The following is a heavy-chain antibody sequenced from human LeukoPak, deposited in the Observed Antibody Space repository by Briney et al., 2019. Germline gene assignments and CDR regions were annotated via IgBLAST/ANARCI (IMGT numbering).Heavy chain of an antibody. Sequence: GGSLRLSCAASGVTFSTYAMHWVRQAPGKGLEWVAVISYDGSNKYYADSVKGRFTISRDNSKNTLDLQMNSLRAEDTAVYYCARDAYGFDSWGQGTLVTVSS. J-gene: IGHJ5*01. CDR1: GVTFSTYA. V-gene: IGHV3-30-3*01. CDR2: ISYDGSNK. CDR3: ARDAYGFDS.